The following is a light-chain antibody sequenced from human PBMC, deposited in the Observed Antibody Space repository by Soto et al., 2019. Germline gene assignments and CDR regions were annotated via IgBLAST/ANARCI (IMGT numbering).Light chain of an antibody. CDR1: QSISTW. CDR2: DAS. J-gene: IGKJ2*01. CDR3: QQYNSYPYT. Sequence: DFQMTQSPSTVSASVGDAVTITCRASQSISTWLAWYQQKPGKAPNLLIYDASTLESGGPSGFSGSGSGTEFTLTISSLQPDDSATYYCQQYNSYPYTFGQGTKLEIK. V-gene: IGKV1-5*01.